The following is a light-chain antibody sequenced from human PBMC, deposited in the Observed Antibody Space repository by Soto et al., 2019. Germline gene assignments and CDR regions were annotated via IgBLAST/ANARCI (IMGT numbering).Light chain of an antibody. Sequence: DIVMTQSPDSLAVSLGERATINCKSSQSVLYSSNNKNYLAWYQQKPGQPPKLLIYWASTRESGVPDRFSGSGSGTDLTLTISSLQAEDVAVYYCQQYYSTPPITFDQGTRLEIK. J-gene: IGKJ5*01. CDR2: WAS. CDR3: QQYYSTPPIT. CDR1: QSVLYSSNNKNY. V-gene: IGKV4-1*01.